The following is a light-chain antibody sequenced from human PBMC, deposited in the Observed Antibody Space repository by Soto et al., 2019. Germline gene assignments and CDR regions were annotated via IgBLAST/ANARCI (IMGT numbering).Light chain of an antibody. Sequence: QSALTQPPSAYGSPEQSVTISCTGTSSDVGGYNYVSWYQQHPGKAPKLMIYEVSKRPSGVPDRFSGSKSGNTASLTVSGLHAEDEADYYCTSYAGSNTPYVFGTGTKLTVL. CDR2: EVS. CDR1: SSDVGGYNY. J-gene: IGLJ1*01. V-gene: IGLV2-8*01. CDR3: TSYAGSNTPYV.